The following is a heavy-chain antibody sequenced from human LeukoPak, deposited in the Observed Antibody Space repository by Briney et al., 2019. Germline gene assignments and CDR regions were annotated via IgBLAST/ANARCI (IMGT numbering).Heavy chain of an antibody. D-gene: IGHD2-2*01. CDR3: ARVPRYCSSTSCPPDAFDI. V-gene: IGHV3-48*01. Sequence: PGGSLRLSCAASGFTFSSYSMNWVRQAPRKGLEWVSYISSSSSTIYYADSVKGRFTISRDNAKNSLYLQMNSLRAEDTAVYYCARVPRYCSSTSCPPDAFDIWGQGTMVTVSS. CDR1: GFTFSSYS. CDR2: ISSSSSTI. J-gene: IGHJ3*02.